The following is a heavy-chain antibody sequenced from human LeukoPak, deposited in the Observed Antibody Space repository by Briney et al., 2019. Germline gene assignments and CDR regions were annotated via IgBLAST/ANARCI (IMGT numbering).Heavy chain of an antibody. J-gene: IGHJ4*02. CDR2: ITGTGDGT. CDR1: GFNFTIYA. D-gene: IGHD3-10*01. Sequence: GGSLRLSCAACGFNFTIYAMSWLRQAPGKGPDWVSAITGTGDGTYSSGSVKGRFSISRDKSKNTVYLQMDSLRAEDTAVYYCAKERASGNYWGYFDSWGQGTWSPSPQ. V-gene: IGHV3-23*01. CDR3: AKERASGNYWGYFDS.